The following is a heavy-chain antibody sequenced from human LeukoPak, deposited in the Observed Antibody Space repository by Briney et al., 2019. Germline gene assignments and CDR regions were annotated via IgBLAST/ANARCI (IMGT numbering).Heavy chain of an antibody. D-gene: IGHD3-10*01. CDR1: GYSFTSYG. Sequence: GASVKVSCKASGYSFTSYGISWVRQAPGQGLEWMGWISAYNGNTNYGQKFQNRVTVTTDTSTSTAYVDLRSLRSDDTAIYYCARDRPGRYYGSGRYYNPPDYWGQGTLVIVSS. V-gene: IGHV1-18*01. CDR2: ISAYNGNT. CDR3: ARDRPGRYYGSGRYYNPPDY. J-gene: IGHJ4*02.